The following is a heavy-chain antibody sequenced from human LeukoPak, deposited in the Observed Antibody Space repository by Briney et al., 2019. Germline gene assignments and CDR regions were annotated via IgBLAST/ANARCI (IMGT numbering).Heavy chain of an antibody. J-gene: IGHJ5*02. CDR3: ARVGAIPGIDP. CDR2: ISYYGST. CDR1: GYSITQGFS. Sequence: PSETLSPTCAVPGYSITQGFSWGWLRQPPRQGLEWIASISYYGSTYSKSTLQSRLTISRDTSKNEFSLRLTSVTATDTAVYYCARVGAIPGIDPWGQGTPVTVSS. D-gene: IGHD3-16*01. V-gene: IGHV4-38-2*01.